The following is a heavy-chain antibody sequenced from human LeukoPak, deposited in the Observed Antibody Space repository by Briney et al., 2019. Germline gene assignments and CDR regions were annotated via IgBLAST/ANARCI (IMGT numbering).Heavy chain of an antibody. V-gene: IGHV1-69*05. CDR1: GGTFSNYA. Sequence: GASVKISCKTSGGTFSNYAYNWVRQAPGQGLEWMGGIIPVFGRTNYAQKFQGRVTITTDESTSTTYMELTSLGSEDTAVYYCARGGTAGPENWLDPWGQGTLVTVSS. CDR2: IIPVFGRT. D-gene: IGHD3-16*01. J-gene: IGHJ5*02. CDR3: ARGGTAGPENWLDP.